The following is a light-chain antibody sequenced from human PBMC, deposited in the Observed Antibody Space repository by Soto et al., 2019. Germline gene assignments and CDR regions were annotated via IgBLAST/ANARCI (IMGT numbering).Light chain of an antibody. CDR1: QSVSSN. J-gene: IGKJ4*01. Sequence: AISQSTTTLSVSPGERATLSCRASQSVSSNLAWYQQKPGRAPRLLIYGASTRATGIPARFSGSGSGTEFTLTISSLQSEDFAVYYCQQYNNWPLTFGGGTKVDI. V-gene: IGKV3-15*01. CDR2: GAS. CDR3: QQYNNWPLT.